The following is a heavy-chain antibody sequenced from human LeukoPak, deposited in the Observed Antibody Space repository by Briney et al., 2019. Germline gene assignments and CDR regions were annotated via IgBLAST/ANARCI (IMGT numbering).Heavy chain of an antibody. Sequence: GGSLRLSCAASGFTFSSYSMNWVRQAPGKGLEWVSSISSSSSYIYYADSVKGRFTISRDNAKNSLYLQMNSLRAEDTAVYYCARANYYGSGSYYNPYYMDVWGKGTTVTVSS. CDR2: ISSSSSYI. J-gene: IGHJ6*03. D-gene: IGHD3-10*01. CDR1: GFTFSSYS. CDR3: ARANYYGSGSYYNPYYMDV. V-gene: IGHV3-21*01.